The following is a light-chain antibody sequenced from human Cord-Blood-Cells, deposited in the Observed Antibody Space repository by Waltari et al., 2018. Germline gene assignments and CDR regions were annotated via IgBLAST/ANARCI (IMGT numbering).Light chain of an antibody. J-gene: IGLJ2*01. CDR1: SSGVGGYNY. V-gene: IGLV2-11*01. CDR2: DVR. Sequence: QSALPQPRSASGSPGQSVTISCTGTSSGVGGYNYVSWYQAHPGKAPKLMIYDVRNRPAGVPDRFSGSKSGNTASLTISGLQAEDEADYYCCSYAGSVVFGGGTKLTVL. CDR3: CSYAGSVV.